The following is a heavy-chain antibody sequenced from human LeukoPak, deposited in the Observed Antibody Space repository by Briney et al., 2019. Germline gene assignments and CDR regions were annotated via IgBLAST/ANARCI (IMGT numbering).Heavy chain of an antibody. Sequence: GGSLRLSCAASGFTFSDYYMSWIRQAPGKGLEWVSYISSSGSTIYYADSVKGRFTISRDNAKNSLYLQMNSLRAEDTAVYYCARDRAPFLYAPFFDYWGQGTLVTVSS. V-gene: IGHV3-11*01. CDR1: GFTFSDYY. CDR3: ARDRAPFLYAPFFDY. J-gene: IGHJ4*02. D-gene: IGHD2/OR15-2a*01. CDR2: ISSSGSTI.